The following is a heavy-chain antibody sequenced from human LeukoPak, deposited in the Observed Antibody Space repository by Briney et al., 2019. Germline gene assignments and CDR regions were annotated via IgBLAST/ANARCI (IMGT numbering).Heavy chain of an antibody. Sequence: GGSLRLSCAASGFTFSSYNMNWVRQAPGKGLEWVANIKQDGSEKYYVDSVKGRFTISRDNAKNSLYLQMSSLRAEDTAVYYCASPSAGVVGGQGTLVTVSS. CDR2: IKQDGSEK. V-gene: IGHV3-7*01. D-gene: IGHD6-13*01. CDR1: GFTFSSYN. CDR3: ASPSAGVV. J-gene: IGHJ4*02.